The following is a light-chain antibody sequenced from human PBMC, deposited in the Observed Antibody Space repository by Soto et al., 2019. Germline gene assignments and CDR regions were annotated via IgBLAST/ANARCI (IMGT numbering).Light chain of an antibody. J-gene: IGKJ5*01. V-gene: IGKV2-28*01. CDR2: GGS. Sequence: DILMTQSPLSLTVTPGEPASISCRSSQALLRSNGYNYFNWYLQRPGQSPHLLIYGGSNVAPGVPDRFSGSGSGTDFTLRISRVEADDVGVYYCMQTVQTPITFGQGTRLEIK. CDR1: QALLRSNGYNY. CDR3: MQTVQTPIT.